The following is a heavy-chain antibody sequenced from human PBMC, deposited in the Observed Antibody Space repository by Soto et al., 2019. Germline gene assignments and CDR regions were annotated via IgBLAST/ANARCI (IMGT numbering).Heavy chain of an antibody. V-gene: IGHV3-23*01. D-gene: IGHD2-2*01. CDR3: AKDYCESSSCLGGVFFDY. J-gene: IGHJ4*02. CDR2: VIGSGGT. Sequence: GGSLRLSCAASGFPFRNYAMSWVRQAPGKGLEWVSSVIGSGGTYYADSVKGRFTISRDNSKSTLYLQMDSLRAEDTAVYFCAKDYCESSSCLGGVFFDYWGQGTLVTV. CDR1: GFPFRNYA.